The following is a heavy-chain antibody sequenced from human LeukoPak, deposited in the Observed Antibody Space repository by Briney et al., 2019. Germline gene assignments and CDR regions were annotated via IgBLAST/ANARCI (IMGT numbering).Heavy chain of an antibody. CDR1: GFTFDDYA. CDR2: ISWDSGSI. J-gene: IGHJ4*02. V-gene: IGHV3-9*01. D-gene: IGHD2-15*01. Sequence: GGSLRLSCAASGFTFDDYAMHWVRQAPGKGLEWVSGISWDSGSIGYADSVKGRFTISRDNAKNSLYLQMNSLRAEDTALYYCAKEGCSGGSCYVIWGQGTLVTVSS. CDR3: AKEGCSGGSCYVI.